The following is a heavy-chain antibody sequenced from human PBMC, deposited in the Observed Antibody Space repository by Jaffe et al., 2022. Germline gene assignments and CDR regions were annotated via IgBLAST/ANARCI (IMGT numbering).Heavy chain of an antibody. J-gene: IGHJ3*01. CDR2: IYHSGSI. D-gene: IGHD3-22*01. CDR3: ARDAEVRQAHDAFDV. Sequence: QVQLQESGPGLVKSSETLSLTCAVSGYSISSTYYWGWIRQPPGKGLEWIGSIYHSGSIYYNPSLKSRVTILLDTSKNQFSLNLSSVTAADTALYYCARDAEVRQAHDAFDVWGQGTMVTVSS. CDR1: GYSISSTYY. V-gene: IGHV4-38-2*02.